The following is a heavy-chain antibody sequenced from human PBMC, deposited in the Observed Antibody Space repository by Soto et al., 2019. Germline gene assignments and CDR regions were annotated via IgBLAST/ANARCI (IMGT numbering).Heavy chain of an antibody. V-gene: IGHV1-69*13. CDR3: ARDIAVAGYEYYYYGMDV. D-gene: IGHD6-19*01. J-gene: IGHJ6*02. CDR1: GGTFSSYA. CDR2: IIPIFGTA. Sequence: SVKVSCKASGGTFSSYAISWVRQAPGQGLEWMGGIIPIFGTANYAQKFQGRVTITADESTSTAYVELSSLRSEDTAVYYCARDIAVAGYEYYYYGMDVWGQGTTVTVSS.